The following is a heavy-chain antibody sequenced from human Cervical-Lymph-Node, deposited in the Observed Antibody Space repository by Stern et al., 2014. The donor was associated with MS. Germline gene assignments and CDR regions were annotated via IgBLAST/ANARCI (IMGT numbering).Heavy chain of an antibody. CDR1: GGTFSSYA. Sequence: QLVQSGAEVKKPGSSVKVSCKASGGTFSSYAISWVRQAPGQGLERMGGIIPIFGTANYAQKFQGRVTITADESTSTAYMELSSLRSEDTAVYYCARAAHSSSWYPTGYYGMDVWGQGTTVTVSS. V-gene: IGHV1-69*01. CDR2: IIPIFGTA. J-gene: IGHJ6*02. D-gene: IGHD6-13*01. CDR3: ARAAHSSSWYPTGYYGMDV.